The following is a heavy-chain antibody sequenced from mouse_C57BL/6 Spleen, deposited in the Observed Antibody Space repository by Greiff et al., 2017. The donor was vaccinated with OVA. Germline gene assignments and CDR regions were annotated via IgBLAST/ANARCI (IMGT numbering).Heavy chain of an antibody. CDR1: GYTFTSYW. D-gene: IGHD2-3*01. Sequence: QVQLQQPGAELVKPGASVKLSCKASGYTFTSYWMHWVKQRPGQGLEWIGMIHPNSGSTNYNVKFKSKAPLTVDKSSSTAYMQLSSLTSEDSAVYYCASHDGFYAMDYWGQGTSVTVSS. V-gene: IGHV1-64*01. CDR2: IHPNSGST. CDR3: ASHDGFYAMDY. J-gene: IGHJ4*01.